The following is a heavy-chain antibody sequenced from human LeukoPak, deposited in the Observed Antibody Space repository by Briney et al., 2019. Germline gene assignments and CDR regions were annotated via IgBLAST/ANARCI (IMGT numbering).Heavy chain of an antibody. D-gene: IGHD6-6*01. V-gene: IGHV1-8*01. CDR3: ARLSAPRIAARPGDY. CDR1: GYTFTSYD. CDR2: MNPNSGNT. J-gene: IGHJ4*02. Sequence: AASVKVSCKASGYTFTSYDINWVRQATGQGLEWMGWMNPNSGNTGYAQKFQGRVTMTRDASISTAYMELSSLRSEDTAVYYCARLSAPRIAARPGDYWGQGTLVTVPS.